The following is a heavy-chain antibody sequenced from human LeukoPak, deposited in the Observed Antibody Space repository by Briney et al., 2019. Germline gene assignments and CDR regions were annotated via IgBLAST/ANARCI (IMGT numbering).Heavy chain of an antibody. J-gene: IGHJ3*02. Sequence: SETLSLTCAVYGGSFSGYYWSWIRQPPGKGLEWIGYIYYSGSTNYNPSLKSRVTISVDTSKNQFSLKLSSVTAADTAVYYCARESSSRHAFDIWGQGTMVTVSS. CDR1: GGSFSGYY. CDR3: ARESSSRHAFDI. CDR2: IYYSGST. D-gene: IGHD6-6*01. V-gene: IGHV4-59*01.